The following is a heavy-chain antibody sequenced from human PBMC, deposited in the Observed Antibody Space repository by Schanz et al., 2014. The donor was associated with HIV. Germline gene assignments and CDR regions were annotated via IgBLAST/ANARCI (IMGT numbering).Heavy chain of an antibody. CDR3: AKMDAAMGINWFDP. V-gene: IGHV1-8*01. CDR2: MNPNSGNT. CDR1: GYTFTSYD. D-gene: IGHD5-18*01. Sequence: QVQLVQSGAEVKKPGASVKVSCKASGYTFTSYDINWVRQATGQGLEWMGGMNPNSGNTGYAQKFQGRVTMTRNTSITTAYMELSSLRSEDTAVYFCAKMDAAMGINWFDPWGQGTLVTVSS. J-gene: IGHJ5*02.